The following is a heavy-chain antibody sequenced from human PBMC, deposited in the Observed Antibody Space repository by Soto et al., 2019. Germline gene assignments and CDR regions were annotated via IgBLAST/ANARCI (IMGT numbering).Heavy chain of an antibody. Sequence: ARSLRLSCAPSGFTFSSDAISWVRQAPGKGLEWVSAISGSGGSTYYADSVKGRFTISRDNSKNTLYLQMNSLRAEDTAVYYCAKGSYCGSECYGWFDPWGQGTLVTVSS. D-gene: IGHD2-21*01. J-gene: IGHJ5*02. V-gene: IGHV3-23*01. CDR2: ISGSGGST. CDR1: GFTFSSDA. CDR3: AKGSYCGSECYGWFDP.